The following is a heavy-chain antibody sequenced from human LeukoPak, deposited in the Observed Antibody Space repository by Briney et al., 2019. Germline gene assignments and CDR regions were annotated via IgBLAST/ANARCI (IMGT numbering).Heavy chain of an antibody. CDR2: ISYDGSNK. CDR1: GFTFSSYG. CDR3: AKDAEYYYDSSGYDFDY. V-gene: IGHV3-30*18. Sequence: PGGSLRLSCAASGFTFSSYGMHWVRQAPGKGLEWVAVISYDGSNKYYADPVKGRFTISGDNSKNTLYLQMNSLRAEDTAVYYCAKDAEYYYDSSGYDFDYWGQGTLVTVSS. D-gene: IGHD3-22*01. J-gene: IGHJ4*02.